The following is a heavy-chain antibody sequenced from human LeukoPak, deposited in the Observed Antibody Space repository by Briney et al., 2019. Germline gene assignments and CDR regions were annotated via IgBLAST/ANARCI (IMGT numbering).Heavy chain of an antibody. Sequence: PGGSLRLSCAASGFTFSSYGMHWVRQAPGKGLEWVAVISYDGSNKYYADFVKGRFTISRDNSKNTLYLQMDSLRAEDTAVYYCTTDWIRYYDSSTFDYWGQGTLVTVSS. CDR2: ISYDGSNK. CDR1: GFTFSSYG. J-gene: IGHJ4*02. V-gene: IGHV3-30*03. CDR3: TTDWIRYYDSSTFDY. D-gene: IGHD3-22*01.